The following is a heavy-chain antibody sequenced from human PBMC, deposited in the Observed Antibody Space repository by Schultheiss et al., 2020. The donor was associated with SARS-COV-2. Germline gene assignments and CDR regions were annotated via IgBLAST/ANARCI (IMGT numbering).Heavy chain of an antibody. D-gene: IGHD2-2*01. V-gene: IGHV4-61*08. J-gene: IGHJ5*02. CDR1: GGSISSGGYY. CDR2: IYYSGST. CDR3: AGYYCSSTSCPPGWFDP. Sequence: SETLSLTCTVSGGSISSGGYYWSWIRQHPGKGLEWIGYIYYSGSTNYNPSLKSRVTISVDTSKNQFSLKLSSVTAADTAVYYCAGYYCSSTSCPPGWFDPWGQGTLVTVSS.